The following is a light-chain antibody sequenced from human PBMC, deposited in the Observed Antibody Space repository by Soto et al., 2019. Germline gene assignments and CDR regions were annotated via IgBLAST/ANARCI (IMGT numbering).Light chain of an antibody. CDR3: QQYGSSRT. V-gene: IGKV3-20*01. CDR2: GXS. J-gene: IGKJ1*01. Sequence: EIVLTQSPGTLSLSPGERATLSCRASQSVSSSYLAWYQQKPGQAPRLLXYGXSSRATGIPDRFSGSGSGTEFTLTISRLEPEDFAVDYCQQYGSSRTFGQGTKVDIK. CDR1: QSVSSSY.